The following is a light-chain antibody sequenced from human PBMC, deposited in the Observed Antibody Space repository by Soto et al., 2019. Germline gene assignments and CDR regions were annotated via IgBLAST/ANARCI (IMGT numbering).Light chain of an antibody. CDR3: QQYYNYPYV. CDR2: GPS. J-gene: IGKJ2*01. V-gene: IGKV1-8*01. Sequence: AIQITQSPWSFSASKGAGAPFICGPGRILGRNLAWYQQKPGKAPKLLIYGPSTLQSGVPSRFSGSGSGTDFTLTISGLESEDVATYYCQQYYNYPYVFGQGTKLNIK. CDR1: RILGRN.